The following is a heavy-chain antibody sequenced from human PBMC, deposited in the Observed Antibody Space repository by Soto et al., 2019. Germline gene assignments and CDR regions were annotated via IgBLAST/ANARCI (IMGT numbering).Heavy chain of an antibody. V-gene: IGHV4-4*02. CDR3: ARTTVTSPQERYFDL. D-gene: IGHD4-17*01. CDR2: IYHSGST. Sequence: QVQLQESGPGLVKPSGTLSLTCAVSSGSISSSNWWSWVRQPPGKGLEWIGEIYHSGSTNYNPSLKSRITISVDKSKNQFALKLSSVTAAETAVYYCARTTVTSPQERYFDLWGRGTLVTVSS. J-gene: IGHJ2*01. CDR1: SGSISSSNW.